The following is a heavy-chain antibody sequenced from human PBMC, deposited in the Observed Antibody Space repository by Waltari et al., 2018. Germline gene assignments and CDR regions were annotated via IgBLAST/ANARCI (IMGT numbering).Heavy chain of an antibody. V-gene: IGHV4-39*07. CDR3: ARDIHLNYGSGSYDWFDP. J-gene: IGHJ5*02. D-gene: IGHD3-10*01. Sequence: QLQLQESGPGLVKPSETLSLTCTVSGGSISSSSYYWGWIRQPPGKGLEWIGSIYYSGSTNYNPSLKSRVTISVDTSKNQFSLKLSSVTAADTAVYYCARDIHLNYGSGSYDWFDPWGQGTLVTVSS. CDR1: GGSISSSSYY. CDR2: IYYSGST.